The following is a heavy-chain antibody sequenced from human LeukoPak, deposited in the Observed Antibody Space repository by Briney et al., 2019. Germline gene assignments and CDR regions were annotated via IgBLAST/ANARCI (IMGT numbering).Heavy chain of an antibody. J-gene: IGHJ3*02. Sequence: GSLRLSCAASGFTFSSYAMHWVRQAPGKGLEWVTFIQYDGTNKYYADSVKGRFTISRDNSKNTLYLQMNSLRPEDTAVYYCAKKWSGDYDSSDVNDAFDIWGQGTMVTVSS. D-gene: IGHD3-22*01. CDR2: IQYDGTNK. CDR3: AKKWSGDYDSSDVNDAFDI. V-gene: IGHV3-30*02. CDR1: GFTFSSYA.